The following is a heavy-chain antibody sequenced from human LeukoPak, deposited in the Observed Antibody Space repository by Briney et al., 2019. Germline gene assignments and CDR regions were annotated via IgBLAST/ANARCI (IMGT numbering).Heavy chain of an antibody. D-gene: IGHD5-24*01. J-gene: IGHJ4*02. CDR1: GFTVTNAW. CDR3: ATTTGTDGYNPLFFY. V-gene: IGHV3-15*01. Sequence: GGSLRLSCAASGFTVTNAWMTWVRQAPGKGLEWVGRIKSKTDGGATDYAAPVKGRFTISGDDSKNTLYLQMNSLKTEDTAVYYCATTTGTDGYNPLFFYWGQGTLVTVSS. CDR2: IKSKTDGGAT.